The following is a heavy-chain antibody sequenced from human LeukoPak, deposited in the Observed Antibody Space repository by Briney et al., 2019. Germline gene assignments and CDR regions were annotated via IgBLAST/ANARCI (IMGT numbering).Heavy chain of an antibody. V-gene: IGHV4-59*01. Sequence: SETLSLTCTVSGGSISSYYWSWIRQPPGKGLEWIGYIYYSGSTNYNPSLESRVTVSVDTSKNQFSLKLSSVTAADTAVYYCARVDPDSSSTLEVFDYWGQGTLVTVSS. CDR3: ARVDPDSSSTLEVFDY. CDR2: IYYSGST. D-gene: IGHD6-6*01. CDR1: GGSISSYY. J-gene: IGHJ4*02.